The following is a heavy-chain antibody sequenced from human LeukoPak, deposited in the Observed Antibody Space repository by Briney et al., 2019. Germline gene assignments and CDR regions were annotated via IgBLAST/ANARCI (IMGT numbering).Heavy chain of an antibody. D-gene: IGHD4-23*01. CDR2: ISGSGGST. J-gene: IGHJ3*02. Sequence: PGGSLRLSCAASGFIFTNYAMSWVRQAPGKGLEWVSTISGSGGSTYYADSVKGRFTISRDNAKNSLYLQMNSLRAEDTAVYYCARVKPGILRWKHAFDIWGQGTMVTVSS. CDR1: GFIFTNYA. CDR3: ARVKPGILRWKHAFDI. V-gene: IGHV3-23*01.